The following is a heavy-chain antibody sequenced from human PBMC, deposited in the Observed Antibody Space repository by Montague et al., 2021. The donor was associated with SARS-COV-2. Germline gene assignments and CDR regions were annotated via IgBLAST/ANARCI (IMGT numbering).Heavy chain of an antibody. J-gene: IGHJ4*02. CDR2: INHSGST. CDR3: ARGLAESRYFDWYHYYFDY. D-gene: IGHD3-9*01. V-gene: IGHV4-34*01. CDR1: GGSFSGYY. Sequence: SETLSLTCAVYGGSFSGYYWSWIRQPPGKGLEWIGEINHSGSTNYNPSLKSRVTISVDTSKNQFSLKLSSVTAADTAVYYCARGLAESRYFDWYHYYFDYWGQGTLVTVSS.